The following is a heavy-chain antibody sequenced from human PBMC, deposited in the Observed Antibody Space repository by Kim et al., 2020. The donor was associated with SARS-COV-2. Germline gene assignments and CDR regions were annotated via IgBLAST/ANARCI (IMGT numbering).Heavy chain of an antibody. CDR3: ARVNFPYGSGSYYKPLGMDV. J-gene: IGHJ6*02. CDR2: INTNTGNP. Sequence: ASVKVSCKASGYTFTSYAMNWVRQAPGQGLEWMGWINTNTGNPTYAQGFTGRFVFSLDTSVSTAYLQISSLKAEDTAVYYCARVNFPYGSGSYYKPLGMDVWGQGTTVTVSS. D-gene: IGHD3-10*01. CDR1: GYTFTSYA. V-gene: IGHV7-4-1*02.